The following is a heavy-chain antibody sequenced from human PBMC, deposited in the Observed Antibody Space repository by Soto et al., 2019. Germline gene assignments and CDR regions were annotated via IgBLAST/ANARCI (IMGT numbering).Heavy chain of an antibody. V-gene: IGHV4-31*02. Sequence: QVQLQESGPGLVKPSQTLSLTCTVSGGSLSSGDYYWNWVRQRPGKGLEGIGNIFYSGSTYYNPSLMSRLTMVVETSKHQFSLPLISVTAADTAVYYCARDRYNYDHDGYYYFVEFWGQGTLDTVYS. CDR1: GGSLSSGDYY. CDR2: IFYSGST. D-gene: IGHD3-22*01. J-gene: IGHJ4*02. CDR3: ARDRYNYDHDGYYYFVEF.